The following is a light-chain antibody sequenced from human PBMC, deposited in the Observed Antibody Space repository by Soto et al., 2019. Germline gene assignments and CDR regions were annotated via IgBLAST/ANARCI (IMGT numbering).Light chain of an antibody. CDR1: QSISFW. Sequence: DIQMTQSPSTLSSSVGDRVTITCRASQSISFWLAWYQQKPGRAPNLLIYDASTLGGGVPSWFSGSGSGTEFTLTISSLQPDDVAFYYCQQYNSCPLTFGGGTSVEIK. J-gene: IGKJ4*01. CDR3: QQYNSCPLT. V-gene: IGKV1-5*01. CDR2: DAS.